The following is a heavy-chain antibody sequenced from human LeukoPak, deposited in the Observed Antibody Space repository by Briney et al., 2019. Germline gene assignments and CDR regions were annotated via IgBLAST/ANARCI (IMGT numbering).Heavy chain of an antibody. V-gene: IGHV3-7*01. D-gene: IGHD6-13*01. J-gene: IGHJ4*02. CDR3: ARDPGIAAAGTVGYFDS. Sequence: GGSLRLSCAASGFTFSSYAMHWVRQAPGKGLEWVANIKQEGSARYYVDSVTGRFTISRDNAMNSLYLQMNSLRVEDTADYYCARDPGIAAAGTVGYFDSWGQGILVTVSS. CDR2: IKQEGSAR. CDR1: GFTFSSYA.